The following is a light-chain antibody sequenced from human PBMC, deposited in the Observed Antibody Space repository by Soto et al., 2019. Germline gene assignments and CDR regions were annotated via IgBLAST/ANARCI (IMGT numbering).Light chain of an antibody. J-gene: IGKJ4*01. V-gene: IGKV3-15*01. CDR1: QSVSNN. Sequence: EIVMTQSRATLSVSPGERATLSCSASQSVSNNLAWYQQKPGQAPRLLIYGASTRATGIPARFSGSGSGTEFTLTISSLQSADFAVYYCQQYNNWLTFGGGTKVEIK. CDR2: GAS. CDR3: QQYNNWLT.